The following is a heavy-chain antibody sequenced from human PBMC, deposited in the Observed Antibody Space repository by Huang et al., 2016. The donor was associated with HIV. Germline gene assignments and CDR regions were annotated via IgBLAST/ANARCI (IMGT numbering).Heavy chain of an antibody. CDR2: ISSSSNYI. CDR3: ARGPGTARSGIDF. J-gene: IGHJ4*02. V-gene: IGHV3-21*01. Sequence: DVQLVESGGGLVKPGGSLRLSCAASGLTFSRYRMNWVRQDPGKWLWCVSSISSSSNYIYYADSVKCRFSISRDNADNSLFLQMNDLKCDDTALYYCARGPGTARSGIDFWGQGSLVSVSS. CDR1: GLTFSRYR. D-gene: IGHD1-7*01.